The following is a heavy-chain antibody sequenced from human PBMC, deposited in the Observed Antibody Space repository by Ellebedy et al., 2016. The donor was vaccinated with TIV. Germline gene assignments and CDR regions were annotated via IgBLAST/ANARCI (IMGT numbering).Heavy chain of an antibody. D-gene: IGHD2-2*01. CDR2: IYYSGSI. J-gene: IGHJ3*02. Sequence: MPSETLSLTCAVSGYSISSNNWWGWIRQPPGKGLGWIGYIYYSGSIYYNPSLKSRVTMSVDTSKNQFSLKPSSVTAVDTALYYCARIGYCSTASCSGAFAIWGQGTVVTVSS. V-gene: IGHV4-28*05. CDR3: ARIGYCSTASCSGAFAI. CDR1: GYSISSNNW.